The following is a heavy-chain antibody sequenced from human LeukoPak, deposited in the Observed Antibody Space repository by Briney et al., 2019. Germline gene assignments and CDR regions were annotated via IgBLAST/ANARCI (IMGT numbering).Heavy chain of an antibody. V-gene: IGHV3-23*01. D-gene: IGHD2-15*01. Sequence: GGSLRLSCAASGFTFSSSAMSWVRQAPGKGLEWVSAISNNGGYTYYADSVQGRFTISRDNSNSTLCLQMNSLRAEDTAVYYWAKQLGYCSDGSCYFPYWGQGTLVTVSS. CDR2: ISNNGGYT. J-gene: IGHJ4*02. CDR1: GFTFSSSA. CDR3: AKQLGYCSDGSCYFPY.